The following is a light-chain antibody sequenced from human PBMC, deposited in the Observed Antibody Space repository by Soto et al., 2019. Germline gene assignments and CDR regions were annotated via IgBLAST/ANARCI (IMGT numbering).Light chain of an antibody. CDR3: CSYAGSSTLGV. CDR2: EGS. Sequence: QSALTQPASASGSPGQSITISCTGTSSDVGSYNLVSWYQQHPGKAPKLMIYEGSKRPSGVSNRFSGSKSGNTASLTISGLQAEDEADYYCCSYAGSSTLGVFGGGTQLTVL. J-gene: IGLJ2*01. V-gene: IGLV2-23*01. CDR1: SSDVGSYNL.